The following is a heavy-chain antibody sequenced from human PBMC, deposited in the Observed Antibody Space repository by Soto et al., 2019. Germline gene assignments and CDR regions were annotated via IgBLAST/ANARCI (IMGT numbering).Heavy chain of an antibody. V-gene: IGHV5-51*01. CDR2: IYPSDSDT. CDR3: ARGGVSTRTFDY. D-gene: IGHD3-3*01. CDR1: GYNFAGYW. Sequence: VSLKISCKGSGYNFAGYWIAWVRQMPGKGLELMGIIYPSDSDTRYRPSFQGQVTISADKSISSAYLQWSSLRASDTAVYYCARGGVSTRTFDYWCRGTPVTVAS. J-gene: IGHJ4*02.